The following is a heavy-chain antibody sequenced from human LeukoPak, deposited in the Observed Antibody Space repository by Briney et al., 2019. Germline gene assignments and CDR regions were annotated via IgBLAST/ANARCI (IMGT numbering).Heavy chain of an antibody. V-gene: IGHV4-34*01. CDR3: ARVVVAATPRYFDY. CDR2: INHSGST. CDR1: GGSFSGYY. D-gene: IGHD2-15*01. J-gene: IGHJ4*02. Sequence: SETLSLTCAVYGGSFSGYYWSWIRQPPGKGLEWIGEINHSGSTNYNQSLKSRVTISVDTSKNQFSLKLSPVTAADTAVYYCARVVVAATPRYFDYWGQGTLVTVSS.